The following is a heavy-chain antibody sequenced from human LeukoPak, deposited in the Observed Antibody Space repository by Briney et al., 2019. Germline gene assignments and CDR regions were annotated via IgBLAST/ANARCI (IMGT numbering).Heavy chain of an antibody. CDR2: FDPEDGET. Sequence: ASVKVSCKVSGYTLTEFSMHWVRQAPGKGLEWMGGFDPEDGETIYAQELQGRVTMTKDTSTDTAYMELSSLRSEDTAVYYCARGMVSLQATTLYYYYYYMDVWGKGTTVTVSS. V-gene: IGHV1-24*01. J-gene: IGHJ6*03. D-gene: IGHD5-12*01. CDR3: ARGMVSLQATTLYYYYYYMDV. CDR1: GYTLTEFS.